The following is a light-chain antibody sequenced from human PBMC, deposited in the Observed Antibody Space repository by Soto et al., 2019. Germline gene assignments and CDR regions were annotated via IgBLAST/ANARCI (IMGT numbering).Light chain of an antibody. Sequence: EIVLTQSPATLSLSPGERATLSCRASQSVSSYLAWYQQKPGQARRLLIYDASNRATGIPARFSASGSGTDFTLTISSLEPEDFAVYYCQQRSKWLPFGGGTKVEIK. CDR3: QQRSKWLP. V-gene: IGKV3-11*01. CDR2: DAS. J-gene: IGKJ4*01. CDR1: QSVSSY.